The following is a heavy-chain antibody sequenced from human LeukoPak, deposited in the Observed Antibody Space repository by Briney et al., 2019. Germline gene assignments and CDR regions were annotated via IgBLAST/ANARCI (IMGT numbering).Heavy chain of an antibody. V-gene: IGHV3-30*02. Sequence: PGGSLRLSCAASRITFRSSDMHWVRPAPGKGLEWVAFIQSDGSNSYYADSVKGRFTISRDNSLNNLYLQMNSLKLEDTAVYFCARNLGYYAVDYWGQGTLVTVSS. J-gene: IGHJ4*02. CDR1: RITFRSSD. D-gene: IGHD1-26*01. CDR2: IQSDGSNS. CDR3: ARNLGYYAVDY.